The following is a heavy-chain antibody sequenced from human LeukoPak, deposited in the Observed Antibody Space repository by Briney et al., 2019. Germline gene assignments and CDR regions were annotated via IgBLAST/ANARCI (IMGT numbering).Heavy chain of an antibody. CDR3: ARGGGRHVEY. CDR2: IKEDGSEK. Sequence: PGGSLRLSCAASGFTFSSYWMSWVRQAPGKGLEWVANIKEDGSEKNYVDSVKGRFTISRDNAKNSLYLQMNSLKAEDTAVYYCARGGGRHVEYWGQGNLVTVSS. V-gene: IGHV3-7*05. D-gene: IGHD2/OR15-2a*01. CDR1: GFTFSSYW. J-gene: IGHJ4*02.